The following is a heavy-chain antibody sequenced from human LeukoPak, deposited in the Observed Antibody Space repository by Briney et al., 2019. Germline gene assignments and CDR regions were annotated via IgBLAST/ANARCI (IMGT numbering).Heavy chain of an antibody. CDR3: ARDGPYSGYDFDY. CDR2: ISAYNGNT. CDR1: GYTFTSYG. J-gene: IGHJ4*02. V-gene: IGHV1-18*01. D-gene: IGHD5-12*01. Sequence: ASVTVSCKASGYTFTSYGISWVRQAPGQGLEWMGWISAYNGNTNYAQKLQGRVTMTTDTSTSTVYMELSSLRSEDTAVYYCARDGPYSGYDFDYWGQGTLVTVSS.